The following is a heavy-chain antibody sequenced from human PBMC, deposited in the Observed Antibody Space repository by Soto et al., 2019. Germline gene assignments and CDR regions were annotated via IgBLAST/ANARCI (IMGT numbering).Heavy chain of an antibody. V-gene: IGHV3-23*01. CDR3: AKMGVYCSGGSCYLKHYYYGMDV. CDR2: ISGSGGST. CDR1: GFTFSSYA. J-gene: IGHJ6*02. Sequence: GGSLRLSCAASGFTFSSYAMSWVRQAPGKGLEWVSAISGSGGSTYYADSVKGRFTISRDNSKNTLYLQMNSLRAEDTAVCYCAKMGVYCSGGSCYLKHYYYGMDVWGQGTTVTVSS. D-gene: IGHD2-15*01.